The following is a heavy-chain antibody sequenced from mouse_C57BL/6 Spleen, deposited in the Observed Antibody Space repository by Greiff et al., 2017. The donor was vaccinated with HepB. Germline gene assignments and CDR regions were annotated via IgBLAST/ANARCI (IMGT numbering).Heavy chain of an antibody. Sequence: QVQLKQSGAELARPGASVKLSCKASGYTFTSYGISWVKQRTGQGLEWIGEIYPRSGNTYYNEKFKGKATLTADKSSSTAYMELRSLTSEDSAVSFCARWGYYYGSIDYWGQGTTLTVSS. J-gene: IGHJ2*01. CDR1: GYTFTSYG. CDR3: ARWGYYYGSIDY. CDR2: IYPRSGNT. V-gene: IGHV1-81*01. D-gene: IGHD1-1*01.